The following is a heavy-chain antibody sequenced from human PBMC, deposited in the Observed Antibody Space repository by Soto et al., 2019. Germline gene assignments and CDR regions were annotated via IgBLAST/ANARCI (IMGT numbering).Heavy chain of an antibody. D-gene: IGHD6-19*01. CDR2: INSDGSTT. CDR1: GFTFSRYW. CDR3: ARDSGWYI. V-gene: IGHV3-74*01. J-gene: IGHJ4*02. Sequence: EVQLVESGGGLVQPGGSLRLSCAASGFTFSRYWMHWVRQAPGKGLVCVSRINSDGSTTNYADSVKGRFTICRDNAKNTLYLQMNSLRAEAAAVYYCARDSGWYIWGQGTLVTVSS.